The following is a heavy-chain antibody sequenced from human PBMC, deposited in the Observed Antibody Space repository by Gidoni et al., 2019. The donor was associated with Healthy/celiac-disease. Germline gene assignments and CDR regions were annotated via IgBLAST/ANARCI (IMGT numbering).Heavy chain of an antibody. CDR3: AKERANRGAFDI. D-gene: IGHD7-27*01. CDR1: GFPFGDYA. CDR2: ISWNSGSI. J-gene: IGHJ3*02. Sequence: EVQLLESGGGLVQPGRSLRLSCAALGFPFGDYAMPWVRQAPGKGLEWVSGISWNSGSIGYADSVKGRFTISRDNAKNSLYLQMNSLRAEDTALYYCAKERANRGAFDIWGQGTMVTVSS. V-gene: IGHV3-9*01.